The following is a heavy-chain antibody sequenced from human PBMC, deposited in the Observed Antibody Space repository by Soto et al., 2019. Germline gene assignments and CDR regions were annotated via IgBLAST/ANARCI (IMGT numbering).Heavy chain of an antibody. CDR3: ARRRGMDV. J-gene: IGHJ6*02. Sequence: GESLKISCKGSVYSFTTYWINWVRQMPGKGLEWMGIIYPDDSEIRYSPAFQGQVTISVDKSISTAYLQWSSLKASDSAVYYCARRRGMDVWGQGTTVTVS. V-gene: IGHV5-51*01. CDR2: IYPDDSEI. CDR1: VYSFTTYW.